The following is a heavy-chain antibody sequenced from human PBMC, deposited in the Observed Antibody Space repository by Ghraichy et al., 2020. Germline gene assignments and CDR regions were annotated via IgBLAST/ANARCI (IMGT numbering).Heavy chain of an antibody. D-gene: IGHD3-10*01. CDR2: ISSSSSTT. J-gene: IGHJ4*02. Sequence: ETLSLTCAASGLSFGRFAMNWVRQAPGKGLEWISYISSSSSTTYYGDSVKGRFTVSRDNAKNTLFLQMNSLRDEDTAVYYCARERSDNYLDYWGQGTRVTVSS. V-gene: IGHV3-48*02. CDR1: GLSFGRFA. CDR3: ARERSDNYLDY.